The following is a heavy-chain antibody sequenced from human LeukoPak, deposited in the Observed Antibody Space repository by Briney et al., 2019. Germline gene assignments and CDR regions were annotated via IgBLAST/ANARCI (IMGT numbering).Heavy chain of an antibody. Sequence: SETLSLTCTVSGGSVRSYHWSWIRQSPGEGLERIAYIHNSGGTRYNPSLQSRVTISVDTSKNQFSLKLRSVTAADTAVYYCVRDWEGFNFDIWGQGTMVTVSS. J-gene: IGHJ3*02. CDR1: GGSVRSYH. D-gene: IGHD1-26*01. V-gene: IGHV4-59*02. CDR2: IHNSGGT. CDR3: VRDWEGFNFDI.